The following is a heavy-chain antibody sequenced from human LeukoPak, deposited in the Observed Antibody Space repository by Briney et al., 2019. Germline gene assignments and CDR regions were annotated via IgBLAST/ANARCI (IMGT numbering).Heavy chain of an antibody. CDR2: INGDGSST. J-gene: IGHJ4*02. V-gene: IGHV3-74*01. CDR3: ARVLWFLSFDY. D-gene: IGHD3-3*01. Sequence: PGGSLRLSCAASGFTFSNYWIHWVRQAPGKGLVWVSRINGDGSSTSYADSVKGRFTISRDNAKNTLYLQMNSLRAEGTAVYYCARVLWFLSFDYWGQGTLVSVSS. CDR1: GFTFSNYW.